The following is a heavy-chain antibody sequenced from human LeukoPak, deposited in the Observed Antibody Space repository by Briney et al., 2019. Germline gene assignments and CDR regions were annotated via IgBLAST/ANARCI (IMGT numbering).Heavy chain of an antibody. CDR3: AKDLGWELPAEAY. CDR1: GFTFKNYG. Sequence: GGSLRLSCVASGFTFKNYGINWVRQAPGKGLEWLATIYGSGVSISYADSVKGRFTISRDNSNNTLYLQMNSLRAEDTAMYYCAKDLGWELPAEAYWGQGILVTVSS. CDR2: IYGSGVSI. J-gene: IGHJ4*02. V-gene: IGHV3-23*01. D-gene: IGHD1-26*01.